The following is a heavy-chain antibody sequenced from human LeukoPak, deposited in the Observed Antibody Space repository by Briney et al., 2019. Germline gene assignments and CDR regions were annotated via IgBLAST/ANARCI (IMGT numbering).Heavy chain of an antibody. CDR1: GGTFSSYA. CDR2: IIPIFSTA. J-gene: IGHJ4*02. V-gene: IGHV1-69*05. Sequence: GASVKVSCKASGGTFSSYAISWVRQAPGQGLEWKGGIIPIFSTANYAQKFQGRVTITTDESTSTAYMELSSLRSEDTAVYYCASQVGCSGGSCYSYSSGWEWKYWGQGTLVTVSS. CDR3: ASQVGCSGGSCYSYSSGWEWKY. D-gene: IGHD2-15*01.